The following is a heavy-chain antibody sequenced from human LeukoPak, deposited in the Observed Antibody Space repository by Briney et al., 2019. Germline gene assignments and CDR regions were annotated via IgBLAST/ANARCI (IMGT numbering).Heavy chain of an antibody. J-gene: IGHJ6*04. D-gene: IGHD3-10*01. CDR1: GFTFSDYY. CDR3: ARDALWFGETTYYYGMDV. CDR2: ISSSSSYT. V-gene: IGHV3-11*06. Sequence: PGGSLRLSCAASGFTFSDYYMSWIRQAPGKGLEGVSYISSSSSYTNYADSVKGRFTISRDNAKNSLYLQMNSLRAEDTAVYYCARDALWFGETTYYYGMDVWGKGTTATVSS.